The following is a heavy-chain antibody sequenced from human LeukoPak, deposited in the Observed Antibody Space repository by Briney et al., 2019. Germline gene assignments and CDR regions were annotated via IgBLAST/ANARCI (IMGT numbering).Heavy chain of an antibody. V-gene: IGHV1-18*01. Sequence: GASVKVSCKASGYTFTSYGISWVRQAPGQGLEWMGWISAYNGNTNYAQKLQGRVTMTTDTSTSTAYMELRSLRSDNTAVYYCARVFAGEIQLWLPNWFDPWGQGTLATVSS. CDR3: ARVFAGEIQLWLPNWFDP. CDR2: ISAYNGNT. J-gene: IGHJ5*02. D-gene: IGHD5-18*01. CDR1: GYTFTSYG.